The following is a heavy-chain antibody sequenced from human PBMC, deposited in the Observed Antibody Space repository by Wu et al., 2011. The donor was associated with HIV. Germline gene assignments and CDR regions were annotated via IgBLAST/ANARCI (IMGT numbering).Heavy chain of an antibody. J-gene: IGHJ6*03. CDR2: IIPLFGTS. D-gene: IGHD1/OR15-1a*01. CDR1: GGSFNDYA. Sequence: QVQLVQSGTEVKKPGSSVKVSCRASGGSFNDYAISWVRQAPGQGLEWLGRIIPLFGTSSYAQRLQDRVTITADESTRTVSMELRSLRSEDTAVYICARGRGTLVGDYEYYYMDFWGKGTTVTVSS. V-gene: IGHV1-69*18. CDR3: ARGRGTLVGDYEYYYMDF.